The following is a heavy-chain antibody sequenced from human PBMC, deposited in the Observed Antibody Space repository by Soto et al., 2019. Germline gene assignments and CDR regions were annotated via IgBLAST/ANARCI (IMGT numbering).Heavy chain of an antibody. CDR2: INPNSGTT. Sequence: GASVKVSCKASGYTFTDYYMHWVRQAPGQRLEWMGWINPNSGTTNYAQKFQGWVTMTRDTSITTVYMEVSRLRSDDTAVYYCARVPRGVYYGMDVWGQGTKVSASS. D-gene: IGHD3-10*01. CDR3: ARVPRGVYYGMDV. CDR1: GYTFTDYY. V-gene: IGHV1-2*04. J-gene: IGHJ6*02.